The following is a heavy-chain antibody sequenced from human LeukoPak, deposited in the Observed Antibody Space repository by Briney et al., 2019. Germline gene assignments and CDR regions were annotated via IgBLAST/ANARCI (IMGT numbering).Heavy chain of an antibody. D-gene: IGHD2-2*01. CDR3: ATYYCSSVCRFDN. CDR1: GGSMSSYY. J-gene: IGHJ4*02. CDR2: IYSSGST. Sequence: SETLSLTCTVSGGSMSSYYWSWIRQPAGKGLEGIGRIYSSGSTNYNPSLKSRVTMSVDTSKNQFSLKLSSVTAADTAMYYCATYYCSSVCRFDNWGQGTLVTVSS. V-gene: IGHV4-4*07.